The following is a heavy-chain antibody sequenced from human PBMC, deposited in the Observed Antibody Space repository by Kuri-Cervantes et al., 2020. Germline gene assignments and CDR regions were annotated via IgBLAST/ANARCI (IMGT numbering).Heavy chain of an antibody. V-gene: IGHV2-5*02. CDR1: GFSLSTSGVG. CDR2: IYWDDDK. J-gene: IGHJ6*02. Sequence: SGPTLVKPKQIFTLTYNLSGFSLSTSGVGVGWIRQPPGKGLEWLALIYWDDDKRYSPSLKSRLTITKDTSKNQVVLTMTNMDPVDTATYYCAHSSKTLFPFYYYYGMDVWGQGTTVTVSS. CDR3: AHSSKTLFPFYYYYGMDV.